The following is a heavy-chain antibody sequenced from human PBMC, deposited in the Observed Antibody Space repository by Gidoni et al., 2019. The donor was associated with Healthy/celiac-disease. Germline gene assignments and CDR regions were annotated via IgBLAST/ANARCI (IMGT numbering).Heavy chain of an antibody. CDR2: NSSNGCST. CDR3: VKGLQAKSGYLDY. Sequence: EVQLVESVGALVQPGGSLSLSCSTSGFPFSSYAMNWVRQAPGKGLEYVSANSSNGCSTDYADSVKGRFTISRDNYKNTLYLQMSSLRAEDTAVYYCVKGLQAKSGYLDYWGQGTLVTVSS. J-gene: IGHJ4*02. CDR1: GFPFSSYA. V-gene: IGHV3-64D*06. D-gene: IGHD3-3*01.